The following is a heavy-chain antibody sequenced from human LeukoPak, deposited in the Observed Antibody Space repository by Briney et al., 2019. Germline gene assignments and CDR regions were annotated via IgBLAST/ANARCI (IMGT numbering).Heavy chain of an antibody. Sequence: ASVKVSCKASGYTFTSYDINWVRQATGQGLEWMGWMNPNSGNTGYAQKFQGRVTMTRNTSINTAYMELSSLRSEDTAVYYCARGLTYCSTTSCYLLDPWGQGTRVTVSS. J-gene: IGHJ5*02. D-gene: IGHD2-2*01. CDR1: GYTFTSYD. V-gene: IGHV1-8*01. CDR3: ARGLTYCSTTSCYLLDP. CDR2: MNPNSGNT.